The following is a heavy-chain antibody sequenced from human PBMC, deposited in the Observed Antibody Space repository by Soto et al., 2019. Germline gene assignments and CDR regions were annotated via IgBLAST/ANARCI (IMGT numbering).Heavy chain of an antibody. CDR3: ARGGGLLLLYYFDY. Sequence: GGSLRLSCSASGFTFSSYGMHWVRQAPGKGLEWVAVIWYDGSNEDYADSVRGRFTVSRDNSKNTLYLQMNSLRAEDTAVYYCARGGGLLLLYYFDYWGQGTLVTVSS. CDR1: GFTFSSYG. CDR2: IWYDGSNE. J-gene: IGHJ4*02. D-gene: IGHD2-21*01. V-gene: IGHV3-33*01.